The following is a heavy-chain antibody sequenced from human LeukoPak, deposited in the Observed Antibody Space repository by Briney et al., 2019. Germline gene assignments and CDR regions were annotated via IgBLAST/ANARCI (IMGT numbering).Heavy chain of an antibody. CDR2: INSRSGYI. J-gene: IGHJ6*04. CDR1: GFTFSSYG. Sequence: PGGSLRLSCAASGFTFSSYGMSWVRQAPGKGLEWVSSINSRSGYIYYADSVKGRFTISRDNAKNSLYLQMNSLRAEDTAVYYCAELGITMIGGVWGKGTTVTISS. D-gene: IGHD3-10*02. V-gene: IGHV3-21*01. CDR3: AELGITMIGGV.